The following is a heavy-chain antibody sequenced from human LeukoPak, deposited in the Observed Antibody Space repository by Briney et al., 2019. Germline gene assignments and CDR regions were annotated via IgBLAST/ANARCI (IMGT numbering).Heavy chain of an antibody. CDR1: GVSISSSYYY. J-gene: IGHJ4*02. Sequence: SETLSLTCTVSGVSISSSYYYWGWIRQSPGKGLEWIGSIYYGRTTYYNPSLNSRVTISVVTSKNQFSLQLNSVTAADTAVYYCVRHDGRSGGTMGALDSWGQGSLVTVSS. CDR2: IYYGRTT. D-gene: IGHD4-23*01. CDR3: VRHDGRSGGTMGALDS. V-gene: IGHV4-39*01.